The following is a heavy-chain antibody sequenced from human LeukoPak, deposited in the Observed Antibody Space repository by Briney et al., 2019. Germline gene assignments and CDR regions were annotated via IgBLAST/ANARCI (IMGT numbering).Heavy chain of an antibody. V-gene: IGHV3-30-3*01. J-gene: IGHJ6*02. CDR2: ISYDGSNK. CDR1: GFTFSSYA. Sequence: GSLRLSCAASGFTFSSYAMHWVRQAPGKGLEWVAVISYDGSNKYYADSVKGRFTISRDNAKNSLYLQMNSLRAEDTAVYYCARGVSLDVWGQGTTVTVSS. CDR3: ARGVSLDV.